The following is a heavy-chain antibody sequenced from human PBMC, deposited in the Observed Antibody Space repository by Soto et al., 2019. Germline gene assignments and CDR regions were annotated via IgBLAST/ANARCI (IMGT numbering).Heavy chain of an antibody. D-gene: IGHD6-19*01. CDR1: GGSFSGYY. CDR2: INHSGST. J-gene: IGHJ4*02. Sequence: QVQLQQWGAGLLKPSETLSLTCAVYGGSFSGYYWSWIRQPPGKGLEWIGEINHSGSTNYNPSLKSRVTISVDTSKNQFSLKLSSVTAADTAVYYCARTRRVYSSGLKLPFDYWGQGTLVTVSS. V-gene: IGHV4-34*01. CDR3: ARTRRVYSSGLKLPFDY.